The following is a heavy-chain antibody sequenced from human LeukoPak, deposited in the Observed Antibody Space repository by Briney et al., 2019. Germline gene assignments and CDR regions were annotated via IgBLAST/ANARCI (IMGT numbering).Heavy chain of an antibody. CDR2: INPSGGST. D-gene: IGHD3-22*01. V-gene: IGHV1-46*03. CDR1: GYTFTSYY. CDR3: ARDKSSPEYYYDSSGYYSN. J-gene: IGHJ4*02. Sequence: GASVKVSCKASGYTFTSYYMHWVRQAPGQGREWMGIINPSGGSTSYAQKFQGRVTMTRDTSTSTVYMELSSLRSEDTAVYYCARDKSSPEYYYDSSGYYSNWGQGTLVTVSS.